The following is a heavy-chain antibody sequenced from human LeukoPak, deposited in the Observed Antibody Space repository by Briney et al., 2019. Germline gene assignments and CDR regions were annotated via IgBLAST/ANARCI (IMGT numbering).Heavy chain of an antibody. CDR3: ARDPHLSGWSDY. V-gene: IGHV3-21*01. CDR2: ISSQSTYI. Sequence: GGSLTLSCAASVVTFSSYSMSWVRRAPGKELECVSSISSQSTYIYSADSLKGRFAISRDNAKNSLYLQMNSLRAEDTAVYYCARDPHLSGWSDYWGQGTLVTVSS. CDR1: VVTFSSYS. J-gene: IGHJ4*02. D-gene: IGHD6-19*01.